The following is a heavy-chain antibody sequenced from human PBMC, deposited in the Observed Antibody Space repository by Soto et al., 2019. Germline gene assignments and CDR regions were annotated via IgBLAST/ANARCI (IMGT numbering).Heavy chain of an antibody. J-gene: IGHJ4*02. D-gene: IGHD6-19*01. CDR1: GFTFSSYS. CDR2: ISSSSSYI. Sequence: EVQLVESGGGLVKPGGSLRLSCAASGFTFSSYSMNWVRQAPGKGLEWVSSISSSSSYIYYADSVKGRFTISRDNAKNSLYLQMNSRRAEDTAVYYCARDRSGRFDYWGQGTLVTVSS. CDR3: ARDRSGRFDY. V-gene: IGHV3-21*01.